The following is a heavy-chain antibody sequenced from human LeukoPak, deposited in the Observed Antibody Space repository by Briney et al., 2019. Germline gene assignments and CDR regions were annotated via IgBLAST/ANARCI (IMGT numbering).Heavy chain of an antibody. CDR3: ARDSVVGVATWDY. Sequence: GGSLRLSCAASGFTFSSYSMNWLRQAPGKGLEWVSSISSSSSYIYYADSVKGRFTISRDNAKNSLYLQMNSLRVEDTAFYYCARDSVVGVATWDYWGQGTLVTVSS. D-gene: IGHD2-15*01. J-gene: IGHJ4*02. V-gene: IGHV3-21*04. CDR1: GFTFSSYS. CDR2: ISSSSSYI.